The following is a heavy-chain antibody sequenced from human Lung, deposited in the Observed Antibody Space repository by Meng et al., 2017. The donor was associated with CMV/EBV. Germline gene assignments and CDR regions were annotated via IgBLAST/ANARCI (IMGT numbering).Heavy chain of an antibody. CDR1: GFTFSSYS. D-gene: IGHD2-15*01. V-gene: IGHV3-21*01. J-gene: IGHJ4*02. Sequence: GGSLRLXCAASGFTFSSYSMNWVRQAPGKGLEWVSSISSSSSYIYYADSVKGRFTISRDNAKNSLYLQMNSLRAEDTAVYYCARASVVVAARYYFDYWGQGTLVTFSS. CDR2: ISSSSSYI. CDR3: ARASVVVAARYYFDY.